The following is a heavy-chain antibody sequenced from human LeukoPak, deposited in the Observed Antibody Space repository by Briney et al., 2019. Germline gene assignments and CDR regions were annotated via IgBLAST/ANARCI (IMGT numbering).Heavy chain of an antibody. CDR2: TSVSGGFT. CDR1: GFTFSSYA. Sequence: GGSLRLSCAASGFTFSSYAMSWVRQAPGKGLEWVSGTSVSGGFTYYADSVKGRFTISRDNSKNTLYLQMSSLRAEDTAVYYCARDGWVTAAVADWGQGTLVTVSS. J-gene: IGHJ4*02. D-gene: IGHD6-13*01. V-gene: IGHV3-23*01. CDR3: ARDGWVTAAVAD.